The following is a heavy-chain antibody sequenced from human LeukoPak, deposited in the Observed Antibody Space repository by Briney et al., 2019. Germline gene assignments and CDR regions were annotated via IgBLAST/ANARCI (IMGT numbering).Heavy chain of an antibody. D-gene: IGHD3-10*01. CDR2: IGISSDST. V-gene: IGHV3-23*01. CDR3: AKRALYGSGTYYFDC. CDR1: GCTFSTYD. J-gene: IGHJ4*02. Sequence: AGSLRLSCAASGCTFSTYDMSWVRQPPGKGLEWVSDIGISSDSTYYADSVKGRFTISRDNSKNPLYLQMNSLRAEDTAVYYCAKRALYGSGTYYFDCWGQGTLVTVSS.